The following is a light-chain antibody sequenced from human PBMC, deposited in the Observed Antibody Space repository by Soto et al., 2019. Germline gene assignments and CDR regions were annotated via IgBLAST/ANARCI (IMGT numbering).Light chain of an antibody. CDR2: VAS. J-gene: IGKJ4*01. Sequence: DFQMTQSPSSLSASVGDRVTITCRASQSFSTYLAWHQQKPGKAPKLLIYVASSLGSGVPSRFSGSGSGTEFTLTISSLQPDDFATYYCQQYNTYPLTFGGGTKVDIK. V-gene: IGKV1-5*01. CDR1: QSFSTY. CDR3: QQYNTYPLT.